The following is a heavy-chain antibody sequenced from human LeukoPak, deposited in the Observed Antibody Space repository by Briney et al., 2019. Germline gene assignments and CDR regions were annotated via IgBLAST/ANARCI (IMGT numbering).Heavy chain of an antibody. J-gene: IGHJ4*02. D-gene: IGHD5-12*01. V-gene: IGHV1-69*06. CDR2: IIPIFGTA. CDR1: GGTFSSYA. CDR3: ARDSGYGRDYFDY. Sequence: SVKVSCKASGGTFSSYAISWVRQAPGQGLEWMGGIIPIFGTANYAQKFQGRVTITADKSTSTAYMELSSLRSEDTAVYYCARDSGYGRDYFDYWGQGTLVTVSS.